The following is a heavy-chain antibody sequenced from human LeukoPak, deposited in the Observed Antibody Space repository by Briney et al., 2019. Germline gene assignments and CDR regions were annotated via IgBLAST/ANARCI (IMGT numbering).Heavy chain of an antibody. Sequence: GGSLRLSCTASGFTFSDSYMSWIRQAPGKGLEWVASIKHDGSEKYYVDSARDRFTISRDNTKNSLYLQMSSLRAEDTAVYYCATDRGWRTSGYYLYYFEYWGQGTLVTVSS. CDR2: IKHDGSEK. D-gene: IGHD3-3*01. CDR3: ATDRGWRTSGYYLYYFEY. J-gene: IGHJ4*02. CDR1: GFTFSDSY. V-gene: IGHV3-7*01.